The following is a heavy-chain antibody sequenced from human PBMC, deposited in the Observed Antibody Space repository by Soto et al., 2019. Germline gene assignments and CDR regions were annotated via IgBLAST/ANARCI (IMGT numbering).Heavy chain of an antibody. CDR1: GYPFTSYG. V-gene: IGHV1-18*04. Sequence: ASVKGSCRASGYPFTSYGISWVRQAPGQGLEWMGWISAYNGNTNYAQKLQGRVTMTTDTSTSTAYMELRSLRSDDTAVYYCARDLGYSSSWSEYFFDYWGQGTLVTVS. CDR3: ARDLGYSSSWSEYFFDY. J-gene: IGHJ4*02. D-gene: IGHD6-13*01. CDR2: ISAYNGNT.